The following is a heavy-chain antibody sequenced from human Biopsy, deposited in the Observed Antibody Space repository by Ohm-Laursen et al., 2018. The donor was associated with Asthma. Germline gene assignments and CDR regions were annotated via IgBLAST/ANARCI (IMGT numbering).Heavy chain of an antibody. J-gene: IGHJ6*02. Sequence: VKISCKAPGGTFSNFAISWVRQAPGQGLEWLGGLMTVFGKPKYAQKFQGRATITADASTSSAYMEVTSLRSEDTAIYYCARCQVGYSSGWSLLLKKIYYSGMDVWGQGTAVTVSS. D-gene: IGHD6-19*01. CDR3: ARCQVGYSSGWSLLLKKIYYSGMDV. V-gene: IGHV1-69*13. CDR2: LMTVFGKP. CDR1: GGTFSNFA.